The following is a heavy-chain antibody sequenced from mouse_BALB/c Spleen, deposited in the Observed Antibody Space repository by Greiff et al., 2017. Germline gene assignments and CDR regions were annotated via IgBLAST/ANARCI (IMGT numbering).Heavy chain of an antibody. V-gene: IGHV2-5-1*01. CDR3: GKRGGSSSRAMDD. CDR2: IWSGGST. D-gene: IGHD1-1*01. Sequence: VQLQQSGPSLVQPSQSLSITCTVSGFSLTSYGVHWVRQSPGKGLEWLGVIWSGGSTDYNAAFMSRLSITKDNSKSQVFFIKNSLQADDTAIYYCGKRGGSSSRAMDDWGQGTSVTVSS. J-gene: IGHJ4*01. CDR1: GFSLTSYG.